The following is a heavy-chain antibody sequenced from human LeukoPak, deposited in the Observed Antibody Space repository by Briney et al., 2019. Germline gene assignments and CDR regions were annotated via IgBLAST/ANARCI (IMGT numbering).Heavy chain of an antibody. V-gene: IGHV3-30-3*01. Sequence: GRSLRLSCAASGFTFSSYAMHWVRQAPGKGLEWVAVISYDGSNKYYADSVKGRFTISRDNSKNTLYLQMNSLRAEDTAVYYCARPPGIAAAGTRWIDYWGQGTLVTVSS. CDR2: ISYDGSNK. J-gene: IGHJ4*02. CDR1: GFTFSSYA. CDR3: ARPPGIAAAGTRWIDY. D-gene: IGHD6-13*01.